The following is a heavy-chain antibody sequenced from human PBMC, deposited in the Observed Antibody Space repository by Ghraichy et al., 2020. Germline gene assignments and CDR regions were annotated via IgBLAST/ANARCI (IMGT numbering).Heavy chain of an antibody. V-gene: IGHV3-48*02. CDR3: ARGMVRTMVDY. CDR2: ISSSSSTI. D-gene: IGHD3-10*01. CDR1: GFTFSSYS. Sequence: GESLNISCAASGFTFSSYSMNWVRQAPGKGLEWVSYISSSSSTIYYADSVKGRFTISRDNAKNSLYLQMNNLRDEDTAIYYCARGMVRTMVDYWGQGTLVTVSS. J-gene: IGHJ4*02.